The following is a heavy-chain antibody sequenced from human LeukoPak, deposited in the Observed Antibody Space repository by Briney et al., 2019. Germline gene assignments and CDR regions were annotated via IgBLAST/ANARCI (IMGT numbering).Heavy chain of an antibody. CDR1: GFTFSSYA. D-gene: IGHD1-26*01. CDR3: ATEWAGATRRFEH. V-gene: IGHV3-30*04. CDR2: MSYDGVDE. J-gene: IGHJ4*02. Sequence: PGGSLRLSCAASGFTFSSYAMSWVRQAPGKGLEWVAVMSYDGVDEYYADSVKGRFTIFRDNSKDTLYLQLNALTADDTAVYYCATEWAGATRRFEHWGQGTLVTVSS.